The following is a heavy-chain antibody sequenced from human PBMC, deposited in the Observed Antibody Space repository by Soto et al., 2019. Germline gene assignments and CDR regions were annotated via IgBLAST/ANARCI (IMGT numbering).Heavy chain of an antibody. D-gene: IGHD2-15*01. Sequence: PSETLSLTCTVSGGSIGNYYWSWIRQLPGKGLEWIANIYNRGSAKYNPSLKSRVTILLDTPKNQVSLKLRSVTAADTAVYYCARQGFFDFWGQGILVTVSS. CDR1: GGSIGNYY. J-gene: IGHJ4*02. CDR3: ARQGFFDF. V-gene: IGHV4-59*08. CDR2: IYNRGSA.